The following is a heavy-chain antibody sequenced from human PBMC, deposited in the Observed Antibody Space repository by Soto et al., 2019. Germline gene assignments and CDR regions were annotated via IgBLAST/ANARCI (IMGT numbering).Heavy chain of an antibody. V-gene: IGHV4-59*01. CDR2: IYYSGST. J-gene: IGHJ6*02. CDR3: ARVPLGYCSSTSCPGGYYYYGMDV. D-gene: IGHD2-2*01. Sequence: PSETLSLPCTVSGGSISSYYWSWIRQPPGKGLEWIGYIYYSGSTNYNPSLKSRVTISVDTSKNQFSLKLSSVTAADTAVYYCARVPLGYCSSTSCPGGYYYYGMDVWGQGTTVTSP. CDR1: GGSISSYY.